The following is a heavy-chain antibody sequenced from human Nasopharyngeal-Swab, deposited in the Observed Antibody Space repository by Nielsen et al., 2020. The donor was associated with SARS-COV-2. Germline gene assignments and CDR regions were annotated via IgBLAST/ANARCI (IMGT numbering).Heavy chain of an antibody. CDR3: ARQAYDFWSGYYVPYYYYYMDV. D-gene: IGHD3-3*01. Sequence: GSLRLSYTVSGGSISSSSYYWGWIRQPPGKGLEWIGSIYYSGSTYYNPSLKSRVTISVDTSKNQFSLKLSSVTAADTAVYYCARQAYDFWSGYYVPYYYYYMDVWGKGTTVTVSS. V-gene: IGHV4-39*01. CDR1: GGSISSSSYY. J-gene: IGHJ6*03. CDR2: IYYSGST.